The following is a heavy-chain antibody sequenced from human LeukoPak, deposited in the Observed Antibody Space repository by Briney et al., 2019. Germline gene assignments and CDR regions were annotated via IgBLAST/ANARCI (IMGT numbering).Heavy chain of an antibody. Sequence: SETLSLTRAVYGGSFSGYYWSWIRQPPGKGLEWIGEINHSGSTNYNPSLKSRVTISVDTSKNQFSLKLTSVTAADTAVYYCARAADGRRGWFDPWGQGALVTISS. J-gene: IGHJ5*02. CDR1: GGSFSGYY. CDR2: INHSGST. D-gene: IGHD2-8*01. CDR3: ARAADGRRGWFDP. V-gene: IGHV4-34*01.